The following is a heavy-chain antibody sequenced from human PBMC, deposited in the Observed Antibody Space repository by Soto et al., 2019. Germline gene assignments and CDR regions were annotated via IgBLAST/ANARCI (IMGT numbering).Heavy chain of an antibody. Sequence: QVQLVQSGAEVKKPGSSVKVSCKASGGTFSSDTISWVRQAPGQGLEWMGRIIPILGIANYAQKFQGRVTITADKSTSTAYKELSSLRSEDTAVYYCATEKDNWGSVGPFDYWGQGTLVTVSS. J-gene: IGHJ4*02. CDR2: IIPILGIA. D-gene: IGHD7-27*01. V-gene: IGHV1-69*02. CDR3: ATEKDNWGSVGPFDY. CDR1: GGTFSSDT.